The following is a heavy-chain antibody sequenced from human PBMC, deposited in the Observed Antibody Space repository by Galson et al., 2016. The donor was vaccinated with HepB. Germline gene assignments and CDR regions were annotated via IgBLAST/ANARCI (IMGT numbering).Heavy chain of an antibody. CDR2: IKRGGPT. J-gene: IGHJ6*02. V-gene: IGHV3-53*01. D-gene: IGHD4-17*01. CDR3: ARSTVTNGMDV. Sequence: LRLSCAASGFTGNGNYMTWVRRAPGKGREWVSVIKRGGPTYYAESVKGRFTFFGDTAKNTLYLQMDSLRAEDTAVYYCARSTVTNGMDVWGQGTTVTVS. CDR1: GFTGNGNY.